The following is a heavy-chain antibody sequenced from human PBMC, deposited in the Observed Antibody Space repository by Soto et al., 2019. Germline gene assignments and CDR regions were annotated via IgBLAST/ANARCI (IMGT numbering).Heavy chain of an antibody. V-gene: IGHV3-74*01. D-gene: IGHD2-15*01. CDR3: ESVGIWWAGPFDI. Sequence: EVQVVESGGGLVQPGGSLRLSCAASGFTFSSYWMYWVRQAPGKGLVWVSRINSDGSSTNYADSVKGRFTISRDNAKKLLYLQRNGGGAEDTVVYYCESVGIWWAGPFDIWVQGTMVPVSS. CDR2: INSDGSST. CDR1: GFTFSSYW. J-gene: IGHJ3*02.